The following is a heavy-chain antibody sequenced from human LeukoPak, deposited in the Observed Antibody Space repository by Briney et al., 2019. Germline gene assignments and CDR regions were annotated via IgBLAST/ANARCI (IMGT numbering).Heavy chain of an antibody. Sequence: GGSLRLSCAASGFTFDKFDMHWVRQAPGKGLEWVSLISGNGGSTYYADSVKGRFTTSRDNSKNSLYLQMNSLRTEDTALYYCAKAGRSEGFNFCDFWGQGTLVTVSS. V-gene: IGHV3-43*02. J-gene: IGHJ4*02. CDR3: AKAGRSEGFNFCDF. CDR2: ISGNGGST. CDR1: GFTFDKFD. D-gene: IGHD5-24*01.